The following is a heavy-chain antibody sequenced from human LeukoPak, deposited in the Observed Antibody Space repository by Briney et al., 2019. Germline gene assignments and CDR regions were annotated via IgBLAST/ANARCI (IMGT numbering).Heavy chain of an antibody. Sequence: GGSLRLSCAASGFTFSSYAMHWVRQAPGKGLEWVALISYDGSNKYYADSVQGRFTISRDNSKNTLYLQMNSPRAEDTAVYYCARDEYDILTGADYYYYGMDVWGQGTTVTVSS. V-gene: IGHV3-30-3*01. J-gene: IGHJ6*02. CDR3: ARDEYDILTGADYYYYGMDV. D-gene: IGHD3-9*01. CDR2: ISYDGSNK. CDR1: GFTFSSYA.